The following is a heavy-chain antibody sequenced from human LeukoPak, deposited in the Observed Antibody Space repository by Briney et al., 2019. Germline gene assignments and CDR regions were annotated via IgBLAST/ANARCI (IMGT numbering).Heavy chain of an antibody. CDR3: AREVDYYDSSGHAFDI. CDR1: GGTFSSYA. V-gene: IGHV1-69*04. Sequence: SVKVSCKASGGTFSSYAISWVRQAPGQGLEWMGRIIPILGIANYAQKFQGRVTITADKSTSTPYMELSSLRSEDTAVYYCAREVDYYDSSGHAFDIWGQGTMVTVSS. D-gene: IGHD3-22*01. J-gene: IGHJ3*02. CDR2: IIPILGIA.